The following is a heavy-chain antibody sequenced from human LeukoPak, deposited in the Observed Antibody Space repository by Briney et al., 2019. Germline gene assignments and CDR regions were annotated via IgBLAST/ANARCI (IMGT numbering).Heavy chain of an antibody. D-gene: IGHD4-17*01. CDR3: ARGKGAYGDYDVANWFHP. J-gene: IGHJ5*02. Sequence: SVKVSCKASGGTFSSYAISWVRQAPGQGLEWMGGMIPIFGTANYAQKFQCRVTITADEPTSTAYMELSSLRSEDTAVYYCARGKGAYGDYDVANWFHPWRRGTLDTVPS. CDR1: GGTFSSYA. CDR2: MIPIFGTA. V-gene: IGHV1-69*13.